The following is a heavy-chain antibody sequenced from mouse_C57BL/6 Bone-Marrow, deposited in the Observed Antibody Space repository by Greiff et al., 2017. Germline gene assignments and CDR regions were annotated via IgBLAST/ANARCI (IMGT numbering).Heavy chain of an antibody. Sequence: QVQLQQPGAELVKPGASVKLSCKASGYTFTSYWMQWVKQRPGQGLEWIGEIDPSDSYTNYNQKFTGKATLTVDTSSSTAYMQLSSLTSEDSAVYYCARRGYCYGSSYFDCWGQGTTLTVAS. D-gene: IGHD1-1*01. CDR3: ARRGYCYGSSYFDC. V-gene: IGHV1-50*01. CDR2: IDPSDSYT. CDR1: GYTFTSYW. J-gene: IGHJ2*01.